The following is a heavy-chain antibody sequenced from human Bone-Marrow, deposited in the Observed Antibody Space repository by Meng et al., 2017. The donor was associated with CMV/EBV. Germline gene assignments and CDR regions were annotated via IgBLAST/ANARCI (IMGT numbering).Heavy chain of an antibody. J-gene: IGHJ6*02. V-gene: IGHV3-20*04. Sequence: GESLRLSCAASGFTFDDYGMSWVRQAPGKGLEWVSGINWNGGSTGYADSVKGRFTISRDNAKNSLYLQMNSLRAEDTAVYYCARDSDYSSYYYGMDVWGQGTTVTVSS. CDR3: ARDSDYSSYYYGMDV. CDR1: GFTFDDYG. CDR2: INWNGGST. D-gene: IGHD6-13*01.